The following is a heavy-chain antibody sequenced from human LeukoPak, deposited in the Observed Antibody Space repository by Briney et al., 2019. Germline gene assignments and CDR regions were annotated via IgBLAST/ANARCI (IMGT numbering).Heavy chain of an antibody. Sequence: PGGSLRLSCAVSGFTFSSYWMHWVRQAPGKGLVWVSRINSDGRNTNYADSVKGRFTISRDNAKNTLFLQMNSLRAEDTAVYYCARPRSYEAFDIWGQGTMVTVSS. V-gene: IGHV3-74*01. CDR3: ARPRSYEAFDI. CDR2: INSDGRNT. D-gene: IGHD6-6*01. J-gene: IGHJ3*02. CDR1: GFTFSSYW.